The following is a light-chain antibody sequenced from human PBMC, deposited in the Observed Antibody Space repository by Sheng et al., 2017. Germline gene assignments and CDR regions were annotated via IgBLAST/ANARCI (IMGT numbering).Light chain of an antibody. CDR1: QGISSS. J-gene: IGKJ3*01. CDR3: QQFDSYPFT. CDR2: RAS. Sequence: DIQLTQSPSFLSASVGDVVIITCRASQGISSSLAWYQQKPGKAPKLLIYRASTLQSGVPSRFSGSGSGTEFTLTISILQPEDFATYYCQQFDSYPFTFGPGTTVDIK. V-gene: IGKV1-9*01.